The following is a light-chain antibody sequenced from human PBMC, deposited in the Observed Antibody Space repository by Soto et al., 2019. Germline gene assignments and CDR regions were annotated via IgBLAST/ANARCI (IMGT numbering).Light chain of an antibody. CDR2: EVS. V-gene: IGLV2-14*01. Sequence: QSALTQPASVSGSPGQSITISCTGTSSDIGGYNYVSWYQQDPGKVPKLIIYEVSNRPSGVSNRFSGSKSGNTASLTISGLQGEDEADYYCSAYASSSNYVVFGGGTKVTVL. CDR1: SSDIGGYNY. CDR3: SAYASSSNYVV. J-gene: IGLJ2*01.